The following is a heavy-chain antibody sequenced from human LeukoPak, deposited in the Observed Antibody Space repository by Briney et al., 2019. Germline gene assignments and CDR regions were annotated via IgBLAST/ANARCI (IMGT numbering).Heavy chain of an antibody. J-gene: IGHJ4*02. CDR2: ISTSGGST. Sequence: GGSLRLSCAASGFTFSSFAMSWVRQAPGKGLEWVSVISTSGGSTYYADSVKGRFTISRDNSKNTLYLQMSSLRPEDTAVYYCARGVSATVTPFDYWGQGTLVTVSS. CDR3: ARGVSATVTPFDY. V-gene: IGHV3-23*01. D-gene: IGHD4-17*01. CDR1: GFTFSSFA.